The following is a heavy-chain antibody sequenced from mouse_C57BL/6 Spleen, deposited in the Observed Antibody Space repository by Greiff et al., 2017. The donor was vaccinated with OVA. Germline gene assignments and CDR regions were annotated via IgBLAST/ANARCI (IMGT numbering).Heavy chain of an antibody. D-gene: IGHD2-3*01. J-gene: IGHJ2*01. CDR1: GYTFTSYG. Sequence: QVQLQQSGAELARPGASVKLSCKASGYTFTSYGISWVKQRTGQGLEWIGEIYPRSGNTYYNEKFKGKATLTADKSSSTAYMELRSLTSEDSAVYFCARWDDGYYTYFDYWGQGTTLTVSS. CDR2: IYPRSGNT. CDR3: ARWDDGYYTYFDY. V-gene: IGHV1-81*01.